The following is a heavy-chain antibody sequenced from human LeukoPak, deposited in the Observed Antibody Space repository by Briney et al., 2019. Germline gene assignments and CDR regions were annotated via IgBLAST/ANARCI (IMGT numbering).Heavy chain of an antibody. CDR2: IYYGGNT. J-gene: IGHJ3*02. V-gene: IGHV4-39*01. CDR3: ARHDSGGPYNAFDI. D-gene: IGHD2-15*01. CDR1: GGSISSSTYY. Sequence: SETLSLTCTVSGGSISSSTYYWGWIRQPPGEGLGWIGSIYYGGNTYYNPSLKSRVTMSVDTSKNQFSLKLSSVTAADTAVYYCARHDSGGPYNAFDIWGQGTMVTVSS.